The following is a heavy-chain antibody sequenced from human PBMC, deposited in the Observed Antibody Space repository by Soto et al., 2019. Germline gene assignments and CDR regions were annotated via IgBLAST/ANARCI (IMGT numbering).Heavy chain of an antibody. CDR1: GYTFTSYG. J-gene: IGHJ3*02. Sequence: ASLKVSCKASGYTFTSYGISWVRKAPGQGLEWMGWISAYNGNTNYAQKLQGRVTMTTDTSTSTAYMELGSLRSDDTAVYYCARVDEGYCSSTSCPDDAFDIWGQGTMVNVSS. CDR2: ISAYNGNT. V-gene: IGHV1-18*01. CDR3: ARVDEGYCSSTSCPDDAFDI. D-gene: IGHD2-2*01.